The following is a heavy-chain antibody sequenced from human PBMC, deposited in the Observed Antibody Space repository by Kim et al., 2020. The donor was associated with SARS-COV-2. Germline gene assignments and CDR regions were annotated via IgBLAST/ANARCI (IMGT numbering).Heavy chain of an antibody. J-gene: IGHJ4*02. CDR3: ARGARAAQRHFDY. D-gene: IGHD1-1*01. Sequence: GGSLRLSCAASGFTFSSYSMNWVRQAPGKGLEWVSSISSSSSYIYYADSVKGRFTISRDNAKNSLYLQMNSLRAEDTAVYYCARGARAAQRHFDYWGQGTLVTVSS. CDR2: ISSSSSYI. V-gene: IGHV3-21*01. CDR1: GFTFSSYS.